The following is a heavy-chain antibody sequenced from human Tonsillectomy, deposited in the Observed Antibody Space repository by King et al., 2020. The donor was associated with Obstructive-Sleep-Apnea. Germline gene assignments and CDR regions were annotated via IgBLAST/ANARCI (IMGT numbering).Heavy chain of an antibody. J-gene: IGHJ4*02. CDR1: GGSISSYY. CDR3: AREFSL. V-gene: IGHV4-4*07. Sequence: VQLQESGPGLVKPSETLSLTCTVSGGSISSYYWSWIRQPAGKGLGWIGRFYTRWSTNYNPSLKSRITMSVDTSKNQFSLKLSSVRAADTAVYYCAREFSLWGKGTLVTVSS. CDR2: FYTRWST.